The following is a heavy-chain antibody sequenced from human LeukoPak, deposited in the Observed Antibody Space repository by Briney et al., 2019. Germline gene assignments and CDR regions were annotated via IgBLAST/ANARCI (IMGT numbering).Heavy chain of an antibody. D-gene: IGHD3-10*01. V-gene: IGHV1-2*02. CDR1: GYTFTGYY. Sequence: ASVKVSCKASGYTFTGYYMHWVRQAPGQGLEWMGWINPNSGGTNYAQKFQGRVTMTRDTSISTAYMELSRLRSDDTAVYYCARRVRITMVRGVITGLWFDPWGQGTLVTVSS. CDR2: INPNSGGT. J-gene: IGHJ5*02. CDR3: ARRVRITMVRGVITGLWFDP.